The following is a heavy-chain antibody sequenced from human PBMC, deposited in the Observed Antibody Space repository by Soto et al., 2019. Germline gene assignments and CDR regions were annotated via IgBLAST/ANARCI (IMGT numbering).Heavy chain of an antibody. J-gene: IGHJ4*02. CDR1: GFTFSSYW. CDR2: INSDGSST. CDR3: ASVPLGFGENTDD. Sequence: AASGFTFSSYWMHWVRQAPGKGLVWVSRINSDGSSTSYADSVKGRFTISSDNAKNTLYLQMNSLRAEDTAVYYCASVPLGFGENTDDWGQGTLVTVSS. V-gene: IGHV3-74*01. D-gene: IGHD3-10*01.